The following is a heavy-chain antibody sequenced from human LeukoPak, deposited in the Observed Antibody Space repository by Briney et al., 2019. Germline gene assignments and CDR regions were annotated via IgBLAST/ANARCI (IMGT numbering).Heavy chain of an antibody. D-gene: IGHD6-19*01. CDR2: INTDGSST. CDR1: GFTFSSYW. J-gene: IGHJ1*01. Sequence: PGGSLRLSCAASGFTFSSYWMHWVRQAPGKGLVWVSRINTDGSSTSYADSVKGRFTISRDNAKNTLYLQINSLRAEDTALYYCARAYKDRSLAGKKEFFQHWGQGTLVTVSS. V-gene: IGHV3-74*01. CDR3: ARAYKDRSLAGKKEFFQH.